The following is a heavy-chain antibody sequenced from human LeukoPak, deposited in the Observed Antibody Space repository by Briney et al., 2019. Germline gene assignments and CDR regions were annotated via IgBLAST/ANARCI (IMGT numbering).Heavy chain of an antibody. CDR2: ISYDGSNK. Sequence: TGGSLRLSCAASGFTFSSYWMSWVRQAPGKGLEWVAVISYDGSNKYYADSVKGRFTVSRDNSKNTLYLQMNSLRAEDTAVYYCANGGVAVAGDDAFDIWGQGTMVTVSS. V-gene: IGHV3-30*18. CDR1: GFTFSSYW. J-gene: IGHJ3*02. CDR3: ANGGVAVAGDDAFDI. D-gene: IGHD6-19*01.